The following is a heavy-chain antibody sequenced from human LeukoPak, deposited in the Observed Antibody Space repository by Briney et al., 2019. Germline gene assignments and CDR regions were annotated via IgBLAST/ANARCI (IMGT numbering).Heavy chain of an antibody. V-gene: IGHV3-43*01. CDR2: ISWDGGST. CDR3: ARIKYSSSWTKFDY. D-gene: IGHD6-13*01. CDR1: GFTFDDYT. Sequence: GGCLRLSCAASGFTFDDYTMHWVRQAPGKGLEWVSLISWDGGSTYYADSVKGRFTISRDNAKNTLYLQMNSLRAEDTAVYYCARIKYSSSWTKFDYWGQGTLVTVSS. J-gene: IGHJ4*02.